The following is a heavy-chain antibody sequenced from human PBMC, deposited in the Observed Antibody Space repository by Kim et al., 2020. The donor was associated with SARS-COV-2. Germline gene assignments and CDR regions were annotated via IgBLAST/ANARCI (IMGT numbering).Heavy chain of an antibody. CDR1: GYTFTSYA. Sequence: ASVKVSCKASGYTFTSYAMHWVRQAPGQRLEWMGWINAGNGNTKYSQKFQGRVTITRDTSASTAYMELSSLRSEDTAVYYCAGPMGYYDILTDMWGQGTLVTVSS. V-gene: IGHV1-3*01. J-gene: IGHJ4*02. CDR3: AGPMGYYDILTDM. D-gene: IGHD3-9*01. CDR2: INAGNGNT.